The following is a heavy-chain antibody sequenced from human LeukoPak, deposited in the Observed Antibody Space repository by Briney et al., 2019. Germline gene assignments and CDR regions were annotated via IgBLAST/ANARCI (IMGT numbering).Heavy chain of an antibody. CDR1: GGSISSGGYY. CDR3: ARGQSGNCSSTSCYLNWFDP. CDR2: IYYSGST. D-gene: IGHD2-2*01. Sequence: SETLSLTCTVSGGSISSGGYYWSWIRQHLGKGLEWIGYIYYSGSTYYNPSLKSRVTISVDTSKNQFSLKLSSVTAADTAVYYCARGQSGNCSSTSCYLNWFDPWGQGTLVTVSS. J-gene: IGHJ5*02. V-gene: IGHV4-31*03.